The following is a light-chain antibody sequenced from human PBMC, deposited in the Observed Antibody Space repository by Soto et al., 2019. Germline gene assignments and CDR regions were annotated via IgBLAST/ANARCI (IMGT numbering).Light chain of an antibody. CDR1: QSVSSSY. CDR2: GAS. CDR3: QQYGSSPPRGLFT. Sequence: EIVLTQSPGTLSLSPGERATLSCRASQSVSSSYLAWYQQKPGQAPRRLIYGASSRATGIPDRFSGSGSGTDFTLTISRLEPEDFAVYYCQQYGSSPPRGLFTFGPGTKVDIK. J-gene: IGKJ3*01. V-gene: IGKV3-20*01.